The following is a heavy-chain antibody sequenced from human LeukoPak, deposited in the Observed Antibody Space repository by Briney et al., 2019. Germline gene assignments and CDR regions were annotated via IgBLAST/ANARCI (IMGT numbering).Heavy chain of an antibody. V-gene: IGHV3-21*01. CDR3: ARELLSQYYYYGMDV. Sequence: GGSLRLSCAASGFTFSSYSMNWVRQAPGKGLEWVSSISSSSSYIYYADSVKGRFTISRDNAKNSLYLQMNSLRAGDTAMYYCARELLSQYYYYGMDVWGQGTTVTVSS. CDR2: ISSSSSYI. J-gene: IGHJ6*02. CDR1: GFTFSSYS. D-gene: IGHD3-10*01.